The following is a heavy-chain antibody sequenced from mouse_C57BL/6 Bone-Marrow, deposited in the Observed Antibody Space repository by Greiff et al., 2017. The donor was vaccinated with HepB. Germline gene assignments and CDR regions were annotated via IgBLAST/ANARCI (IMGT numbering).Heavy chain of an antibody. CDR2: INRDGGST. CDR3: ASLLSCDY. D-gene: IGHD2-10*01. J-gene: IGHJ2*01. CDR1: EYKFPSHD. Sequence: EVQLKESGGGLVQPGESLKLSCESNEYKFPSHDMSWVRQTPEKRLELVAAINRDGGSTYYPDTMERRFIITRDNTKKTLYLRMSSLRSEDTSLYYCASLLSCDYWGQGTTLTVSS. V-gene: IGHV5-2*01.